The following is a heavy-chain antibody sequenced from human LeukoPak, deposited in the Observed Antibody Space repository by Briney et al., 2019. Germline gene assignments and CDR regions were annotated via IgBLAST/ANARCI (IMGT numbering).Heavy chain of an antibody. V-gene: IGHV3-74*01. CDR3: ARNDYLED. J-gene: IGHJ1*01. CDR1: GFTFSSYW. Sequence: GGSLRLSCAGSGFTFSSYWMHWVRQAPGKGLVWVSRIKSDGSSTSYADSVKGRFTIASDNAKHTLYMQMNSLRPEDTAVYYCARNDYLEDWGQGTLVTVRS. CDR2: IKSDGSST.